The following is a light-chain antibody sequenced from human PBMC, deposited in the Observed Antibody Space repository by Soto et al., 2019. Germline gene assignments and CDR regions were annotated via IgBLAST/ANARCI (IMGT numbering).Light chain of an antibody. J-gene: IGKJ1*01. Sequence: DIQMTQSPSTLSASVGDRVTITCRASQSITNWLAWYQQKPGKAPKLLIYDASSLESGVPSRFSGSGSGTEFTLTIRSLQPDDFETYYCQQYNSYSRTFGQGTKVDIK. V-gene: IGKV1-5*01. CDR3: QQYNSYSRT. CDR1: QSITNW. CDR2: DAS.